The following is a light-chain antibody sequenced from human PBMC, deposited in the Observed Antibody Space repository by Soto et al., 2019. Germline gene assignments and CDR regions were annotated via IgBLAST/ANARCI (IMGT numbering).Light chain of an antibody. CDR3: QHYGSSPPYT. V-gene: IGKV3-20*01. CDR2: DAS. CDR1: QSVTSSY. J-gene: IGKJ2*01. Sequence: EIVVTQSPGTLSLSPGERATLSCSASQSVTSSYLAWYQQKPGQAPRLLIYDASSRATGIPDRFSGSGSGTDFPLTISRLESEDFAVYYCQHYGSSPPYTFGQGTKLEIK.